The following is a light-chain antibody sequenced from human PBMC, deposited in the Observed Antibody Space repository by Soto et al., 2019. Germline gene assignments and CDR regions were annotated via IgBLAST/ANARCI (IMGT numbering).Light chain of an antibody. Sequence: DIQMTQSPSSLSASVGDRVTITCRASQSISSYLNWYQQKPGKAPKLLIYAASSLQSGVPSRFRGSGSGTDFTLTISSLQPEDSATYYCQQTYSTPHTFGQGTMVEIK. CDR2: AAS. CDR1: QSISSY. CDR3: QQTYSTPHT. V-gene: IGKV1-39*01. J-gene: IGKJ1*01.